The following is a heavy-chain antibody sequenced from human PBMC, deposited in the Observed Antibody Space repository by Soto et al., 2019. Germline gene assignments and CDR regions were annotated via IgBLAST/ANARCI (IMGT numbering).Heavy chain of an antibody. Sequence: ASVKVSCKVSGYTLTELSIHWVRQAPGQRLEWMGWINIGKGNAKYSQKFQDRVTISRDTSASTAYMELNSLRSEDTAVYYCATDEDYWGQGTLVTVSP. CDR2: INIGKGNA. V-gene: IGHV1-3*04. CDR1: GYTLTELS. CDR3: ATDEDY. J-gene: IGHJ4*02.